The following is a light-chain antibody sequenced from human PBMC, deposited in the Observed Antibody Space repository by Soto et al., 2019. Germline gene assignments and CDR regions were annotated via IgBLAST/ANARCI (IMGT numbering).Light chain of an antibody. V-gene: IGKV3-15*01. CDR3: HQYENWPKT. Sequence: TQSPPPLSVSPGERATLSCRASQTISRNLAWYQQRPGQAPRLLMFGASTRAPGIPARFSGSGSGTEFTLTISSLQSEDFAVYFCHQYENWPKTFGQGTKVDIK. J-gene: IGKJ1*01. CDR1: QTISRN. CDR2: GAS.